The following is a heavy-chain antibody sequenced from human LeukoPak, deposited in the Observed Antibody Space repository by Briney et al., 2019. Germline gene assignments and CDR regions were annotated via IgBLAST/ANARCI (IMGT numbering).Heavy chain of an antibody. CDR3: ANEIRPNDY. V-gene: IGHV3-23*01. CDR2: ISISGDTT. Sequence: GGSLRLSCGASGFTFSSHAMTWVRQAPGKGLEWVSAISISGDTTYYADAVKGRFTIPRDNSKNTVYLQMNSLRAEDTAVYYCANEIRPNDYWGQGTLVTVSS. J-gene: IGHJ4*02. D-gene: IGHD4-17*01. CDR1: GFTFSSHA.